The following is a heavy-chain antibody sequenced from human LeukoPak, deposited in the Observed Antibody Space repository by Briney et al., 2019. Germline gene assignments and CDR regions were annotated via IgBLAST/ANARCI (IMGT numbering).Heavy chain of an antibody. CDR2: ISGGGGST. J-gene: IGHJ4*02. Sequence: PGGSLRLSCAASGFTFTSYSMNRVRQAPGEGLEWVSTISGGGGSTYYADSVKGRFTISRDNSKNTLYLQVNSLRAEDTAVYYCAKGGKWDVTPFDYWGQGTLVTVSS. CDR3: AKGGKWDVTPFDY. V-gene: IGHV3-23*01. CDR1: GFTFTSYS. D-gene: IGHD1-26*01.